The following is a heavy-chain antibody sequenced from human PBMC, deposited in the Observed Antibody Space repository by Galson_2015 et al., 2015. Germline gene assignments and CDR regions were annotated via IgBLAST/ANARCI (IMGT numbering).Heavy chain of an antibody. CDR2: IYYSGST. V-gene: IGHV4-59*01. Sequence: ETLSLTCTVSGGSISTYYWSWIRQPPGKGLEWIGYIYYSGSTNYNPSLKSRVTISVDTSKNQFSLKLTSVTAADTAIYYCARKVYYGSGTYLDYWGQGTLVTVSS. CDR3: ARKVYYGSGTYLDY. CDR1: GGSISTYY. D-gene: IGHD3-10*01. J-gene: IGHJ4*02.